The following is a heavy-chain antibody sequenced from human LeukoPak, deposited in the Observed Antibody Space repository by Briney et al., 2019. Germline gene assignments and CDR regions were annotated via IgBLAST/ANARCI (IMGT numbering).Heavy chain of an antibody. CDR3: ARDPGRQYSSVADV. V-gene: IGHV3-7*03. D-gene: IGHD3-22*01. Sequence: PGGSLRLSCTASGFSFGSYWMNWVRQAPGKGLEWLANIKEDGSKIYYLDSVKGRFPISRDNSKNSLYLQMDSLRAADTAVYYCARDPGRQYSSVADVWGQGTTVTVSS. CDR1: GFSFGSYW. J-gene: IGHJ6*02. CDR2: IKEDGSKI.